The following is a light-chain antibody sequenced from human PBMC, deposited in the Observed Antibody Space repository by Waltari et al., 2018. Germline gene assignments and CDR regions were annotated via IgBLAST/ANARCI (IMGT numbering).Light chain of an antibody. CDR1: QEIRND. CDR3: LQDYTYPRT. CDR2: GAS. V-gene: IGKV1-6*01. Sequence: AIQMTQSPSSLSVSVGDRVTITCRASQEIRNDLGWYQQKPGQAPKLLIYGASSLQSGFPSRFSGSGSGTDFTLPISSLQPEDCATYYCLQDYTYPRTFGRGTRVEI. J-gene: IGKJ1*01.